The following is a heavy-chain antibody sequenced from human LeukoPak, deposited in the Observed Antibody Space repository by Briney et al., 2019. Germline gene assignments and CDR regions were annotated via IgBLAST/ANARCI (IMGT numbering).Heavy chain of an antibody. Sequence: GGSLRLSCAASGFTFSSYAMSWVRQAPGKGLEWVSAISGSGGSTYYADSVKGRFTISRDNAKNSLYLQMNSLRAEDTALYYCAKGLSSSWYDAFDIWGQGTMVTVSS. V-gene: IGHV3-23*01. D-gene: IGHD6-13*01. CDR1: GFTFSSYA. J-gene: IGHJ3*02. CDR2: ISGSGGST. CDR3: AKGLSSSWYDAFDI.